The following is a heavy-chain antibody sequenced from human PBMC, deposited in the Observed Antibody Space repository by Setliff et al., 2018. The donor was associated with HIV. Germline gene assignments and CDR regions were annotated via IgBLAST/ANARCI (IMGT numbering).Heavy chain of an antibody. CDR2: MYFRGNA. V-gene: IGHV4-59*11. CDR1: GGSISSHY. D-gene: IGHD4-4*01. Sequence: SETLSLTCTVSGGSISSHYWSWIRQAPGKGLEWIGTMYFRGNARNSPSLKSRVTISVDTSKNQLSLNLTSVTAADTAVYYCARDTELAYVDYWGQGTLVTVSS. J-gene: IGHJ4*02. CDR3: ARDTELAYVDY.